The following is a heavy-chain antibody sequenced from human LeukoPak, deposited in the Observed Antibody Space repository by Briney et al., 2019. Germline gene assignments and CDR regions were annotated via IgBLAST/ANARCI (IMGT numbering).Heavy chain of an antibody. CDR2: ISSSSSYT. V-gene: IGHV3-11*06. J-gene: IGHJ3*02. CDR3: ARYGDSYGSKGKGAFDI. D-gene: IGHD5-18*01. Sequence: GSLRLSCAASGFTFSDYYMSWIRAAPGKGLEWVSYISSSSSYTNYADSVKGRFTISRDNAKNSLYLQMNSLRAEDTAVYYCARYGDSYGSKGKGAFDIWGQGTMVTVSS. CDR1: GFTFSDYY.